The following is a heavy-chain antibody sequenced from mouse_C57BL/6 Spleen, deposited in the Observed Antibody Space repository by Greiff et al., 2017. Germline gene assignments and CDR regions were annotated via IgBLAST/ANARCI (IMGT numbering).Heavy chain of an antibody. CDR3: ARLWADSSGYPYYFDY. CDR2: INPNNGGT. V-gene: IGHV1-18*01. Sequence: VQLKESGPELVKPGASVKIPCKASGYTFTDYNMDWVKQSHGKSLEWIGDINPNNGGTIYNQKFKGKATLTVDKSSSTAYMELRSLTSEDTAVYYCARLWADSSGYPYYFDYWGQGTTLTVSS. CDR1: GYTFTDYN. D-gene: IGHD3-2*02. J-gene: IGHJ2*01.